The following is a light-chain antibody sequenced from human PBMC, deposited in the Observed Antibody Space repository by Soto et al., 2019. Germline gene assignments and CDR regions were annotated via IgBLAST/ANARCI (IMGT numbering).Light chain of an antibody. CDR1: SSNIGNHY. CDR2: KND. Sequence: QAVVTQPPSASGTPGQRVTISCSGGSSNIGNHYVYWYHQLPGTAPKLLIYKNDQRPSGVPDRFSGSRSATSASLAISGLRSEDEADYYCAAWDDSLSRVLFGGGTKLTVL. CDR3: AAWDDSLSRVL. J-gene: IGLJ2*01. V-gene: IGLV1-47*01.